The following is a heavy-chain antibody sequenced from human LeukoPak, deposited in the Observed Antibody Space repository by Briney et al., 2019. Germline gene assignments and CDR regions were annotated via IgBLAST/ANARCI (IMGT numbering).Heavy chain of an antibody. Sequence: SETLSLTCAVYGGSFSDYYWSWIRQPPGKGLEWIGYIYYSGSTNYNPSLKSRVTISVDTSKNQFSLKLSSVTAADTAVYYCARHDGSGWFLLDYWGQGTLVTVSS. J-gene: IGHJ4*02. CDR1: GGSFSDYY. CDR3: ARHDGSGWFLLDY. D-gene: IGHD6-19*01. CDR2: IYYSGST. V-gene: IGHV4-59*08.